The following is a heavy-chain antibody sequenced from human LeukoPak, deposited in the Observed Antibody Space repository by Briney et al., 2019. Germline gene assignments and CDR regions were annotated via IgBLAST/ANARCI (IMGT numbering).Heavy chain of an antibody. Sequence: ASVKVSCKASGYTFTSYYMHWVRQAPGQGLEWMGWINPNSGGTNYAQKFQGRVTMTRDTSISTAYMELSRLRSDDTAVYYCARGVGIAVAATPLDVWGKGTTVTVSS. CDR1: GYTFTSYY. CDR3: ARGVGIAVAATPLDV. V-gene: IGHV1-2*02. D-gene: IGHD6-19*01. J-gene: IGHJ6*04. CDR2: INPNSGGT.